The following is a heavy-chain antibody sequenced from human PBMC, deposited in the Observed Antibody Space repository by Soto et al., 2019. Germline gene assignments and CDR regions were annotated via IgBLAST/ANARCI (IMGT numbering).Heavy chain of an antibody. CDR3: ARSVAVPGAHIDY. CDR2: VYYTGST. CDR1: GGSISGSY. D-gene: IGHD6-19*01. Sequence: SETRSLTCSVSGGSISGSYWSCIRQSPGKGLEWLGYVYYTGSTNYSPSLRSRVSISVDTSKNEFSLRLSSVTAADTAVYFCARSVAVPGAHIDYWGQGTQVTVSS. J-gene: IGHJ4*02. V-gene: IGHV4-59*01.